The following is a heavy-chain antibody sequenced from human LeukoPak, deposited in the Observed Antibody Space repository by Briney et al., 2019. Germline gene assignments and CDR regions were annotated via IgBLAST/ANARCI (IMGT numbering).Heavy chain of an antibody. CDR3: ARDLLTDYYDSSGYPPGAFDV. V-gene: IGHV3-21*01. CDR1: GFTFSSYS. CDR2: ISSSSSYI. Sequence: GGSLRLSCAASGFTFSSYSMNWVRQAPGKGLEWVSSISSSSSYIYYADSVKGRFTISRDNAKNSLYLQMNSLRAEDTAVYYCARDLLTDYYDSSGYPPGAFDVWGQGTMVTVSS. J-gene: IGHJ3*01. D-gene: IGHD3-22*01.